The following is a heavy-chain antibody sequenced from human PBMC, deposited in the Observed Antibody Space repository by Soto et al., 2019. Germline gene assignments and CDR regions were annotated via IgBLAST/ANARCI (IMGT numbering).Heavy chain of an antibody. V-gene: IGHV4-4*07. CDR2: IYSSGNT. J-gene: IGHJ5*02. Sequence: KPSDTLSLTCSVSGGTISGYYWTWIRQPAGKGLEWMGRIYSSGNTKYTPSLQSRVTMSLDTSNNQFSLRLTSVTAADTAVYYCARGQRFSDWFDPWGQGTLVTVST. CDR3: ARGQRFSDWFDP. CDR1: GGTISGYY. D-gene: IGHD3-3*01.